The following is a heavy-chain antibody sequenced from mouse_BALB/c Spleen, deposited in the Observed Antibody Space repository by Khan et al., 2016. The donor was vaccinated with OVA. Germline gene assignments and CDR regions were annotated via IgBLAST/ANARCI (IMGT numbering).Heavy chain of an antibody. V-gene: IGHV5-6*01. CDR3: ASHLTGSFAY. D-gene: IGHD4-1*01. CDR2: ISSGGDYT. Sequence: EVNLVESGGDLVKPGGSLKLSCAASGFIFSSYSMSWVRQTPDKRLEWVATISSGGDYTYYPDSVKGRFTISRDDAKNTLYLQMSSLKSEDTAMYYCASHLTGSFAYWGQGTLVTVSA. CDR1: GFIFSSYS. J-gene: IGHJ3*01.